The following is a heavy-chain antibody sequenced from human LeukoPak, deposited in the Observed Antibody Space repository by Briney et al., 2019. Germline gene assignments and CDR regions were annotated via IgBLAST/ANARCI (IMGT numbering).Heavy chain of an antibody. V-gene: IGHV3-53*04. CDR1: AFTVSSNF. CDR2: IYAGGGT. J-gene: IGHJ4*02. Sequence: GGSLRLSCAASAFTVSSNFMTWVRQAPGKGLEWVSLIYAGGGTYYADSVQGRFSNSRHLSKDTVDLQMNSLRLEDTAVYYCASGRSYWYHLDYWGRGTLVTVSS. D-gene: IGHD2-8*02. CDR3: ASGRSYWYHLDY.